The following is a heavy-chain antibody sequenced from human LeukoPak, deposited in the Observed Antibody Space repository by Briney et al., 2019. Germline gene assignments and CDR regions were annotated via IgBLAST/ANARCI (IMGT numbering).Heavy chain of an antibody. J-gene: IGHJ4*02. V-gene: IGHV4-39*01. CDR3: AQGEWLRPINY. CDR2: IYYSGST. CDR1: GGSISSSSYY. Sequence: SETLSLTCTVSGGSISSSSYYWGWIRQPPGKGLEWIGSIYYSGSTYYNPSLKSRVTISVDTSKNQFSLKLSSVTAAGTAVYYCAQGEWLRPINYWGQGTLVTVSS. D-gene: IGHD5-12*01.